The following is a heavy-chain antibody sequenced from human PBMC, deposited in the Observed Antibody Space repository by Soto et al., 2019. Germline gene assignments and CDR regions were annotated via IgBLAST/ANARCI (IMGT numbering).Heavy chain of an antibody. D-gene: IGHD4-4*01. Sequence: QVQLVESGGGAVQPGRSLRLSCAASGFTFSSHDMHWVRQAPGKRLEWVAIVSKDGSIRYYADSVRGRFTISRDNSKDQLYLEMNSLRDEDTAVYYCAKGLATVTPYGFEYWGQGTQVTVSS. CDR3: AKGLATVTPYGFEY. V-gene: IGHV3-30*18. J-gene: IGHJ4*02. CDR1: GFTFSSHD. CDR2: VSKDGSIR.